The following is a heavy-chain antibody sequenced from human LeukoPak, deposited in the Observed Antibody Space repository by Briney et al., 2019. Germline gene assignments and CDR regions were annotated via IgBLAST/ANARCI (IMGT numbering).Heavy chain of an antibody. CDR3: ARYIAAAGYLFDY. Sequence: SETLSLTCAVSGGSISSSNWWSWIRQPPGKGLEWIGEIYHSGSTNYNPSLKSRVTISVDKSKTQFSLKLSSVTAADTAVYYCARYIAAAGYLFDYWGQGTLVTVSS. D-gene: IGHD6-13*01. CDR2: IYHSGST. CDR1: GGSISSSNW. J-gene: IGHJ4*02. V-gene: IGHV4-4*02.